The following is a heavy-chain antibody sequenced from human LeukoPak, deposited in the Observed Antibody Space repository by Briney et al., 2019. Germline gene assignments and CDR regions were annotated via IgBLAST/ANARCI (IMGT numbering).Heavy chain of an antibody. CDR1: GFTFSSYG. V-gene: IGHV3-33*01. CDR3: ARESSRTSLGDY. CDR2: IWYDGSNK. D-gene: IGHD6-13*01. J-gene: IGHJ4*02. Sequence: GGSLRLSCAASGFTFSSYGMHWVRQAPGKGLEWVAVIWYDGSNKYYADSVKGRFTISRDNSKNTLYLQMNSLRDEDTAVYYCARESSRTSLGDYWGQGTLVTVSS.